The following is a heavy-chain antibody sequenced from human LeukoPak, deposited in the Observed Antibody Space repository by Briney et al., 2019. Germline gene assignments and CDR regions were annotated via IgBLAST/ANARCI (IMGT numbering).Heavy chain of an antibody. V-gene: IGHV3-30*02. CDR2: IRYDGSSK. D-gene: IGHD6-13*01. CDR1: GFTFSNYG. J-gene: IGHJ4*02. CDR3: AKDRDYSSSWPRYYFDY. Sequence: GGSLRLSCAASGFTFSNYGMHWVRQAPGKGLEWVAFIRYDGSSKYYADSVKGRSTISRDNSKNTLYLQMNSLRVEDTAVYYCAKDRDYSSSWPRYYFDYWGQGTLVTVSS.